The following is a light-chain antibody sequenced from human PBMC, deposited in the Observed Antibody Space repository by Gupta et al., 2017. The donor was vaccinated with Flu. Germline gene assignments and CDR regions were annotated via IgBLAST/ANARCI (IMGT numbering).Light chain of an antibody. Sequence: QTARITCGVTTLTTKRVHWYKKKPGQATVLVIYDNSDRPSGTHDRIAGFTSANLDTLTISMVEDGDEADYFCQVWDHSRDNPGVFGGGTKLTVL. J-gene: IGLJ3*02. V-gene: IGLV3-21*02. CDR3: QVWDHSRDNPGV. CDR1: TLTTKR. CDR2: DNS.